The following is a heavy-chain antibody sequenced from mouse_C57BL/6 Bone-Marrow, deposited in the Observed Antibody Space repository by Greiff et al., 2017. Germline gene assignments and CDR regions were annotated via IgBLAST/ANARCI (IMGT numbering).Heavy chain of an antibody. CDR2: IWTGGGT. J-gene: IGHJ4*01. Sequence: QVQLQHSGPGLVAPSQSLSITCTVSGFSLTSYAISWVRQPPGKGLEWLGVIWTGGGTNYNSALKSRLSISKDNSKSQVFLKMNSLQTDDTARYYGASGITTVVADYYAMDYWGQGTSVTVSS. CDR1: GFSLTSYA. D-gene: IGHD1-1*01. V-gene: IGHV2-9-1*01. CDR3: ASGITTVVADYYAMDY.